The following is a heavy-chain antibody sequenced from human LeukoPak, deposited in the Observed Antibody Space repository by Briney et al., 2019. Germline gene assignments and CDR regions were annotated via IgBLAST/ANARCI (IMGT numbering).Heavy chain of an antibody. J-gene: IGHJ5*02. CDR1: GGSISSYY. CDR3: ARALDSSGYGWFDP. V-gene: IGHV4-59*01. CDR2: IYYSGST. D-gene: IGHD3-22*01. Sequence: SETLSLTCTVSGGSISSYYWSWIRQPPGKGLEWIGYIYYSGSTNYNPSLKSRVTISVDTSKNQFSLKLSSVTAADTAVYYCARALDSSGYGWFDPWGQGILVTVSS.